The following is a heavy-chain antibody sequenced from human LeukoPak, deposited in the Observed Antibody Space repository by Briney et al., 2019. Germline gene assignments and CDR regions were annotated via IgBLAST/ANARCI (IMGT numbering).Heavy chain of an antibody. Sequence: GGSLRLSCAASGFTFSSYSMNWVRQAPGKGLEWVSYISSSSSTIYYADSVKGRFTISRDNAKNSLYLQMNSLRAEDTVVYYCARGSVICGGDCYVFDYWGQGTLVTVSS. D-gene: IGHD2-21*02. V-gene: IGHV3-48*04. J-gene: IGHJ4*02. CDR2: ISSSSSTI. CDR3: ARGSVICGGDCYVFDY. CDR1: GFTFSSYS.